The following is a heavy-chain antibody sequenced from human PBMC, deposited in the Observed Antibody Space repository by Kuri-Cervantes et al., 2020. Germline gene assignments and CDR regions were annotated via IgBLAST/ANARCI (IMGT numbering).Heavy chain of an antibody. CDR1: GYTFTSYY. V-gene: IGHV1-46*01. D-gene: IGHD5-24*01. J-gene: IGHJ4*02. CDR3: ARGSPGRWLQLEFDY. Sequence: ASVKVSCKASGYTFTSYYMHWVRQAPGQGLEWMGIINPSGGSTNYAQKFQGRVTITADESTSTAYMELSSLRSEDTAVYYCARGSPGRWLQLEFDYWGQGTLVTVSS. CDR2: INPSGGST.